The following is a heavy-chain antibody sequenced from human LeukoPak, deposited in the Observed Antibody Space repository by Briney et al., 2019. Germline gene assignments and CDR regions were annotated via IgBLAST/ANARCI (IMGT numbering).Heavy chain of an antibody. J-gene: IGHJ4*02. Sequence: ASVKVTCKAFGYKLTDNWIHWVRQAPGQGLEWMGWINTKTGATNIAQKFQGRVTMTRDTSISTAYMELSRLRSDDTAVYYCARDRGSSWSSFDYWGQGTLVTVSS. D-gene: IGHD6-13*01. V-gene: IGHV1-2*02. CDR2: INTKTGAT. CDR3: ARDRGSSWSSFDY. CDR1: GYKLTDNW.